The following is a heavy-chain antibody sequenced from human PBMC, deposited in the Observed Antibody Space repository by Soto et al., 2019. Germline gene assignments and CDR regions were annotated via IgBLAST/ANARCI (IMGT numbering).Heavy chain of an antibody. D-gene: IGHD1-1*01. Sequence: SQTLSLPCVISGDSVSSNSAGWNWIRQSPSGGLEWLGRTYYRSKWYNDYAVSVKSRITIYPDTSKNQFSLKLSSVTAADTAVYYCARDLRYRSYYYYGMDVWGQGTTVTVSS. V-gene: IGHV6-1*01. J-gene: IGHJ6*02. CDR1: GDSVSSNSAG. CDR2: TYYRSKWYN. CDR3: ARDLRYRSYYYYGMDV.